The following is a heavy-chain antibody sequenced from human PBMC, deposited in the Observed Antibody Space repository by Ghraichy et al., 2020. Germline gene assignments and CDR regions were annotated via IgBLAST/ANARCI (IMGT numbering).Heavy chain of an antibody. CDR1: GYTFTGYY. CDR2: INPNSGGT. Sequence: ASVKVSCKASGYTFTGYYMHWVRQAPGQGLEWMGGINPNSGGTNYAQKFQGRVTMTRDTSISTAYMELSRLRSDDTAVYYCARNRPKYCSGGSCYSEEFDYWGQGTLVTVSS. D-gene: IGHD2-15*01. CDR3: ARNRPKYCSGGSCYSEEFDY. V-gene: IGHV1-2*02. J-gene: IGHJ4*02.